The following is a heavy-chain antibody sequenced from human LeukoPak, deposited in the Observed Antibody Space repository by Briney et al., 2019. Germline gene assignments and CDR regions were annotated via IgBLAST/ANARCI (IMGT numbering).Heavy chain of an antibody. V-gene: IGHV4-4*07. CDR3: ARAFIAVAGTPRYYYYYMDV. D-gene: IGHD6-19*01. J-gene: IGHJ6*03. CDR2: IYTSGST. CDR1: GGSISSYY. Sequence: SETLSLTCTVSGGSISSYYWSWIRQPAGKGLEWIGRIYTSGSTNYNPSLKSRVTISVDTSKNQFSLKLSSVTAADTAVYYCARAFIAVAGTPRYYYYYMDVWGKGTTVTISS.